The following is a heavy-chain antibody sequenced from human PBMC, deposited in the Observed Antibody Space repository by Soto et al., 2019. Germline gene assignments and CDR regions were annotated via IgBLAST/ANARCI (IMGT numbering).Heavy chain of an antibody. CDR3: AKATGYCSGGSCYSGPI. D-gene: IGHD2-15*01. V-gene: IGHV3-23*01. CDR2: ISGSGGST. Sequence: PGGSLRLSWAAAGFTFSSYARSWVRQAPGKGLEWVSAISGSGGSTYYADSVKGRFTISRDNSKNTLYLQMNSLRAEDTAVYYCAKATGYCSGGSCYSGPIRGQGTMVTVS. J-gene: IGHJ3*02. CDR1: GFTFSSYA.